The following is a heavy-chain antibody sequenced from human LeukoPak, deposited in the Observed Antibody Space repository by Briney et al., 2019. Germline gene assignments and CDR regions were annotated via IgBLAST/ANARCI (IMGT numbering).Heavy chain of an antibody. CDR1: GYSITSGYY. Sequence: PSETLSLTCTVSGYSITSGYYWGWIRQPPGKGLEWIGSIYHSGSTYYNPSLKSRVTISVDTSKNQFSLKLTSVTAADTAVYYCARDVVATVTPDFDYWGQGALVTVSS. CDR2: IYHSGST. J-gene: IGHJ4*02. D-gene: IGHD4-17*01. V-gene: IGHV4-38-2*02. CDR3: ARDVVATVTPDFDY.